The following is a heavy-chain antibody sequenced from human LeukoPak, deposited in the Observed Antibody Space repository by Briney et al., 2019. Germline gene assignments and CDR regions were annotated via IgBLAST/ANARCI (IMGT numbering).Heavy chain of an antibody. V-gene: IGHV4-34*01. J-gene: IGHJ4*02. CDR3: ALKAYCGGDCYSDY. Sequence: KASETLSLTCAVYGGSFSGYYWSWIRQPPGKGLEWIGEINRSGSTNYNPSLKSRVTISVDTSKNQFSLKLSSVTAADTAVYYCALKAYCGGDCYSDYWGQGTLVTVSS. CDR1: GGSFSGYY. CDR2: INRSGST. D-gene: IGHD2-21*01.